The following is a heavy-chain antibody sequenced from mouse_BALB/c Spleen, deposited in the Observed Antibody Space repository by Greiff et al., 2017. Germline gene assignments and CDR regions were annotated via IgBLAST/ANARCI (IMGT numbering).Heavy chain of an antibody. D-gene: IGHD2-1*01. CDR3: AISTMFPYYAMDY. J-gene: IGHJ4*01. V-gene: IGHV5-17*02. CDR2: ISSGSSTI. CDR1: GFTFSSFG. Sequence: EVMLVESGGGLVQPGGSRKLSCAASGFTFSSFGMHWVRQAPEKGLEWVAYISSGSSTIYYADTVKGRYTISRDNPKNTLFLQMTSLRSEDTAMYYCAISTMFPYYAMDYWGQGTSVTVSS.